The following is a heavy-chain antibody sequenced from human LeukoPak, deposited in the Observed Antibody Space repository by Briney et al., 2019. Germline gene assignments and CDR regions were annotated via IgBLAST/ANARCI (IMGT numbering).Heavy chain of an antibody. CDR2: ICSGSTT. V-gene: IGHV3-66*01. CDR1: VFSGGNE. D-gene: IGHD4-17*01. CDR3: ARGYCDYHDA. Sequence: GAPLRLCCAAAVFSGGNEMIWVRQAAGGEGLGLFSLICSGSTTYYADSVKGRFTISRDNAKNSLYLQMNSLRAEDTAVYYCARGYCDYHDAGGQGTLVTVSS. J-gene: IGHJ4*01.